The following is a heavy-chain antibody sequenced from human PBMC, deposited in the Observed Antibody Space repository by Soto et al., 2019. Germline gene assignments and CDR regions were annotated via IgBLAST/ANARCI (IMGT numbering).Heavy chain of an antibody. J-gene: IGHJ4*02. D-gene: IGHD2-21*02. Sequence: SVKVSCKESGGTFSSYAISWVRQAPGQGLEWMGGIIPIFGTANYAQKFQGRVTITADESTSTAYMELSSLRSEDTAVYYCARDSDGDWQFDYWGQGTLVTVSS. V-gene: IGHV1-69*13. CDR2: IIPIFGTA. CDR1: GGTFSSYA. CDR3: ARDSDGDWQFDY.